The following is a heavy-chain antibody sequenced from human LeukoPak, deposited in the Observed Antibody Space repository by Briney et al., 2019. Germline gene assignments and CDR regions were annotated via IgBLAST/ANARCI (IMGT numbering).Heavy chain of an antibody. Sequence: GGSLRLSCAASGFTFSSYSMNWVRQAPGKGLEWVSSISSSSSYIYYVDSVKGRFTISRDNAKNSLYLQMNSLRAEDTAVYCCARGTAMVDYWGQGTLVTVSS. CDR3: ARGTAMVDY. CDR2: ISSSSSYI. CDR1: GFTFSSYS. V-gene: IGHV3-21*01. J-gene: IGHJ4*02. D-gene: IGHD5-18*01.